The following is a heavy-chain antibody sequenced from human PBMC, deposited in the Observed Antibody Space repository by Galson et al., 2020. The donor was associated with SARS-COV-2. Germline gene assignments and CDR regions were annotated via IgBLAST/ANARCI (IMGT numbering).Heavy chain of an antibody. CDR2: IYYSGST. Sequence: SETLSLTCTVSGGSISSGGYYWSWIRQHPGKGLEWIGYIYYSGSTYYNPSLKSRVTISVDTSKNQFSLKLSSVTAAETAVYYCARHAYYYDSSGYWARYFDYWGQGTLVTVSS. J-gene: IGHJ4*02. CDR1: GGSISSGGYY. D-gene: IGHD3-22*01. CDR3: ARHAYYYDSSGYWARYFDY. V-gene: IGHV4-31*03.